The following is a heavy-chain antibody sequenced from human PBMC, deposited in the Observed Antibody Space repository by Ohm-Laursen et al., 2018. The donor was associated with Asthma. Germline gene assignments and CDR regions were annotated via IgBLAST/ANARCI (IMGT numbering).Heavy chain of an antibody. D-gene: IGHD5-18*01. V-gene: IGHV3-7*05. CDR1: GFTFNKSW. Sequence: SLRLSCSASGFTFNKSWMGWVRQAPGKGLEWVAHINENGGEKFYVDSVKGRFTISRDNAKNSLYLQMNSLRAEDTAVYYCARARRGYSYGYYFDYWGQGTLVTVSS. CDR3: ARARRGYSYGYYFDY. CDR2: INENGGEK. J-gene: IGHJ4*02.